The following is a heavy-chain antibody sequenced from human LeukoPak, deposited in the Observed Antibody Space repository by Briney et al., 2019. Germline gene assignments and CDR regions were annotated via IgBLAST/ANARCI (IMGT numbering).Heavy chain of an antibody. CDR2: ISYSGST. D-gene: IGHD3-10*01. CDR1: GGSISGDH. Sequence: SETLSLTCTVSGGSISGDHWSWIRQPPGKGLEWIGYISYSGSTNYNPSLKSRVTISADTSKNQVSLTLSSVTAADTAVYYCARHPELYFFDYWGQGTLVTVSS. CDR3: ARHPELYFFDY. J-gene: IGHJ4*02. V-gene: IGHV4-59*08.